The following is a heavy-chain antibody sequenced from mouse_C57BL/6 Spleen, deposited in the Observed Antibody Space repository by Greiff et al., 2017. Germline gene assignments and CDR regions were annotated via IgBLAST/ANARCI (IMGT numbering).Heavy chain of an antibody. CDR3: ARGGDDGLGF. J-gene: IGHJ3*01. Sequence: QVQLQQSGPELVKPGASVKISCKASGYAFSSSWMNWVKQRPGKGLEWIGRIYPGDGDTNYNGKFKGKATLTADKSSSTAYMQLSSLTSEDSAVYCCARGGDDGLGFWGQGTLVTVSA. CDR2: IYPGDGDT. D-gene: IGHD3-1*01. V-gene: IGHV1-82*01. CDR1: GYAFSSSW.